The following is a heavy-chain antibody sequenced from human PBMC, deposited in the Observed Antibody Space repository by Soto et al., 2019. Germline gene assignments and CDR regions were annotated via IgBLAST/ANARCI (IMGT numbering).Heavy chain of an antibody. J-gene: IGHJ3*02. V-gene: IGHV1-2*02. CDR3: AKNLLVTTPDGFDI. Sequence: ASVKVSCKASGYTFTGYFMHWVRQAPGQGLEWMGWINTYNGDTNFAQKFQGRITMTRDTSITTVYMEMSRLRSDDTAMYYCAKNLLVTTPDGFDIWGQGTMVTV. CDR2: INTYNGDT. CDR1: GYTFTGYF. D-gene: IGHD1-1*01.